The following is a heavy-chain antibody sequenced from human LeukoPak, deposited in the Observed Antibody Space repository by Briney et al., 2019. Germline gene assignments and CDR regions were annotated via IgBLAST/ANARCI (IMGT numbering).Heavy chain of an antibody. V-gene: IGHV4-34*01. CDR3: ARDYGHYYDSSGYYFDY. Sequence: PSETLSLTCAVYGGSLSGYYWSWIRQPPGKGLEWIGEINHSGSTNYNPSLKSRVTISVDTSKNQFSLKLSSVTAADTAVYYCARDYGHYYDSSGYYFDYWGQGTLVTVSS. CDR2: INHSGST. D-gene: IGHD3-22*01. J-gene: IGHJ4*02. CDR1: GGSLSGYY.